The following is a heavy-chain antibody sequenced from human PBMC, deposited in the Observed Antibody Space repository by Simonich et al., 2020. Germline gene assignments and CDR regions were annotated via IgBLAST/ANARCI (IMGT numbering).Heavy chain of an antibody. V-gene: IGHV4-34*01. J-gene: IGHJ1*01. Sequence: QVQLQQWGAGLLKPSETLSLTCAVYGGSFSGYYWSWIRQPPGKGLEWIGEINHIGNTNYNPPLKSRVTISVDTSKNQFSLKLSSVTAADTAVYYCARGLRVAAAGTAFQHWGQGTLVTVSS. D-gene: IGHD6-13*01. CDR1: GGSFSGYY. CDR2: INHIGNT. CDR3: ARGLRVAAAGTAFQH.